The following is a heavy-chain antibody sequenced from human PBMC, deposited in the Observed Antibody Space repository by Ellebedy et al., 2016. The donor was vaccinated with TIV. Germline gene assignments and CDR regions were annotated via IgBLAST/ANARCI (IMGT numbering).Heavy chain of an antibody. CDR3: ARVLTDYGSGSYWGGMDV. CDR1: GYTFTGYY. Sequence: AASVKVSCKASGYTFTGYYMHWVRQAPGQGLEWMGWINPNSGGTNYSQRFQGRVTMTRDTSIRTVYMELSRLRFDDTAIYYCARVLTDYGSGSYWGGMDVWGQGTTVTVSS. CDR2: INPNSGGT. D-gene: IGHD3-10*01. J-gene: IGHJ6*02. V-gene: IGHV1-2*02.